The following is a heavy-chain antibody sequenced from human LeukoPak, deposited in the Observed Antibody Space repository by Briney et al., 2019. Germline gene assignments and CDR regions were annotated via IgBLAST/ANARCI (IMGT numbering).Heavy chain of an antibody. J-gene: IGHJ5*02. D-gene: IGHD3-10*01. Sequence: SVKVSCKAPGGTFSSYAISWVRQAPGQGLEWMGRIIPIFGTANYAQKFQGRVTITTDESTSTAYMELSSLRSEDTAVYYCARGDYGSGSYTARWFDPWGQGTLVTVSS. CDR3: ARGDYGSGSYTARWFDP. CDR1: GGTFSSYA. V-gene: IGHV1-69*05. CDR2: IIPIFGTA.